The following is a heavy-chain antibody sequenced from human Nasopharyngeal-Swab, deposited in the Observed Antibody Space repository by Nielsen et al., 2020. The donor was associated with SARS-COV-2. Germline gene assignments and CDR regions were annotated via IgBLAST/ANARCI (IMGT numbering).Heavy chain of an antibody. Sequence: ASVKVSCKVSGYTLTELSMHWVRQAPGEGLEWMGGFDPEDGETIYAQKFQGRVTMTEDTSTDTAYMELSSLRSEDTAVYYCATSTVVVATNWFDPWGQGTLVTVSS. D-gene: IGHD2-15*01. CDR2: FDPEDGET. CDR3: ATSTVVVATNWFDP. J-gene: IGHJ5*02. CDR1: GYTLTELS. V-gene: IGHV1-24*01.